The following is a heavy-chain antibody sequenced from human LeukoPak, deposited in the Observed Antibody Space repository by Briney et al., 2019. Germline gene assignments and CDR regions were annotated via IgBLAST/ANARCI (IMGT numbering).Heavy chain of an antibody. D-gene: IGHD1-26*01. CDR1: GFPFSSYA. CDR3: ARAQVGAPTDL. V-gene: IGHV3-74*01. J-gene: IGHJ5*02. Sequence: EGSLRLSCAASGFPFSSYAMYWVRQAPGKGLVWVARIHGDGDNISYADSVRGRFTISRDNAKDTLYLHMNSLRPEDTAVYYCARAQVGAPTDLWGQGTLVTVSS. CDR2: IHGDGDNI.